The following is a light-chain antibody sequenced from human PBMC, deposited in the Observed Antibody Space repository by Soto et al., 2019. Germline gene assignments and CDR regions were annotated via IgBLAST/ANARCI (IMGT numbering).Light chain of an antibody. V-gene: IGLV3-21*04. CDR1: NMGSKS. J-gene: IGLJ2*01. CDR3: QVWDSSSDPV. Sequence: ELTQSPSVSVAPGKTARFTCGANNMGSKSVHWYQQKAGQAPVLVIYYDGDRPSGIPERFSGSNSGNTATLTISRVEAGDEADYYCQVWDSSSDPVFGGGTKVTVL. CDR2: YDG.